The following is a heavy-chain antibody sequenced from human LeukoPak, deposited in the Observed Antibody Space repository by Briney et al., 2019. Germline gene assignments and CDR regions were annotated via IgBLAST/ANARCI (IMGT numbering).Heavy chain of an antibody. V-gene: IGHV3-23*01. CDR1: GFTFSSYA. CDR3: AKGPQPAANYYYGMDV. D-gene: IGHD2-2*01. CDR2: ISGSGGST. Sequence: GGSLRLSCEASGFTFSSYAMSWVRQAPGKGLEWVSGISGSGGSTYYADSVKGRFTISRDNSKNTLYLQMNSLRAEDTAVYYCAKGPQPAANYYYGMDVWGQGTTVTVSS. J-gene: IGHJ6*02.